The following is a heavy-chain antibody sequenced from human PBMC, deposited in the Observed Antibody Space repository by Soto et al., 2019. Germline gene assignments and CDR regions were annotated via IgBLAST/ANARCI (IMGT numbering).Heavy chain of an antibody. J-gene: IGHJ6*02. CDR2: TYYRSKWYN. CDR1: GDSVSSNSAA. CDR3: ARDPHLAPGWNYGYVMDV. Sequence: PSQTLSLTCAISGDSVSSNSAAWNWIGQSPSRGLEWLGRTYYRSKWYNDYAVSVKSRITINPDTSKNQFSLQLNSVTPEDTAVYYCARDPHLAPGWNYGYVMDVWGQGSTVTVSS. D-gene: IGHD1-7*01. V-gene: IGHV6-1*01.